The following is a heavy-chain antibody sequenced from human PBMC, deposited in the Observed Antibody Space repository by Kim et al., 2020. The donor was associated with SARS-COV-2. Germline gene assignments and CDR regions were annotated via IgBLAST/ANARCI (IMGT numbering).Heavy chain of an antibody. Sequence: SETLSLTCAVSGGSISSSNWWSWVRQPPGKGLEWIGEIYHSGSTNYNPSLKSRVTISVDKSKNQFSLKLSSVTAADTAVYYCARGMVRGVGSFFDYWGQGTLVTVSS. CDR1: GGSISSSNW. CDR3: ARGMVRGVGSFFDY. J-gene: IGHJ4*02. CDR2: IYHSGST. V-gene: IGHV4-4*02. D-gene: IGHD3-10*01.